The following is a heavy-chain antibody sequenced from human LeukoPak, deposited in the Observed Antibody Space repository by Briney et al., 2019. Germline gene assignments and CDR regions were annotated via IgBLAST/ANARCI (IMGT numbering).Heavy chain of an antibody. J-gene: IGHJ4*02. CDR2: MSSSDDGR. CDR3: AKAPVTSCRGAFCYPFDY. Sequence: GGSLRLSCAASGFAFSSYGMSWVRQAPGKGLEWVSAMSSSDDGRYYAASVRGRFTIPRDTSRSTLYLQMNSLRAEDAAVYYCAKAPVTSCRGAFCYPFDYWGQGTLVTVSS. V-gene: IGHV3-23*01. CDR1: GFAFSSYG. D-gene: IGHD2-15*01.